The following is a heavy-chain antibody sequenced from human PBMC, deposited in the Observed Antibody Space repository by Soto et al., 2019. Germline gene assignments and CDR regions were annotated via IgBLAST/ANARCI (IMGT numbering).Heavy chain of an antibody. CDR1: GFTFGDYA. Sequence: GGSLRLSCTASGFTFGDYAMSWFRQAPGKGLEWVGFIRSKAYGGTTEYAASVKGRFTISRDDSKSIAYLQMNSLKTEDTAVYYCTRDQAYCTNGVCASYYYYYYMDVWGKGTTVTVSS. V-gene: IGHV3-49*03. J-gene: IGHJ6*03. CDR2: IRSKAYGGTT. CDR3: TRDQAYCTNGVCASYYYYYYMDV. D-gene: IGHD2-8*01.